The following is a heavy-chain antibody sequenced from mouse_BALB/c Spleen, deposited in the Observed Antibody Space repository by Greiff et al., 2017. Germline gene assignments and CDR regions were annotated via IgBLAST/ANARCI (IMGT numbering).Heavy chain of an antibody. CDR1: GYAFSSSW. CDR3: ARTGDGYYYYAMDY. J-gene: IGHJ4*01. CDR2: IYPGDGDT. Sequence: VQLQQSGPELVKPGASVKISCKASGYAFSSSWMNWVKQRPGQGLEWIGRIYPGDGDTNYNGKFKGKATLTADKSSSTAYMELARLTSEDSAIYYCARTGDGYYYYAMDYWGQGTSVTVSS. V-gene: IGHV1-82*01. D-gene: IGHD2-3*01.